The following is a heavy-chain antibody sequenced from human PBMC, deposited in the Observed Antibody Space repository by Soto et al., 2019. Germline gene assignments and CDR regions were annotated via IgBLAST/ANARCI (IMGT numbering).Heavy chain of an antibody. Sequence: PGGSLRLSCAASGFTFSSYAMHWVRQAPGKGLEWVAVISYDGSNKYYADSVKGRFTISRDNSKNTLYLQMNSLRAEDTAVYYCARLQGGYSGYDDPNSYYYYHGMDVWGQGTTVTVSS. CDR2: ISYDGSNK. D-gene: IGHD5-12*01. CDR3: ARLQGGYSGYDDPNSYYYYHGMDV. J-gene: IGHJ6*02. CDR1: GFTFSSYA. V-gene: IGHV3-30-3*01.